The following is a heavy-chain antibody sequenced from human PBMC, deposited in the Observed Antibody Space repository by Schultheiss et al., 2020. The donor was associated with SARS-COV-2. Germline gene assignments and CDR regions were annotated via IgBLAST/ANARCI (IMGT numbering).Heavy chain of an antibody. Sequence: SQTLSLTCTVSGVSTSRYHWSWIRQPPGEGLEWIGEIYHSGSTNYNPSLKSRVTISVDTSKNQFSLKLTSLTAADTAIYYCARGNDFVYFFDSWGQGTLVTVS. D-gene: IGHD3-3*01. V-gene: IGHV4-59*08. CDR3: ARGNDFVYFFDS. CDR2: IYHSGST. CDR1: GVSTSRYH. J-gene: IGHJ4*02.